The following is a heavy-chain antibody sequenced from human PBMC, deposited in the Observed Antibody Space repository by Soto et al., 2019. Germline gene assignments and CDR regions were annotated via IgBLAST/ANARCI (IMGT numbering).Heavy chain of an antibody. V-gene: IGHV3-33*01. CDR2: IWYDGTNK. D-gene: IGHD3-22*01. CDR1: GFTFSSYG. Sequence: QVQLVESGGGVVQPGRSLRLSCAASGFTFSSYGMHWVRQAPGKGLEWVAVIWYDGTNKYYADSVKGRFTISRDNSKNTLSLQMNSLRAEDTAVYYCASEGNVYYYDSRGYYLDYWGQGTLVTVSS. J-gene: IGHJ4*02. CDR3: ASEGNVYYYDSRGYYLDY.